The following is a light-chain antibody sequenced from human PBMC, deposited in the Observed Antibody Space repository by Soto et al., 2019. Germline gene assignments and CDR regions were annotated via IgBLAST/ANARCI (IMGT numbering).Light chain of an antibody. CDR3: QQHYYLPPWT. CDR2: AAS. Sequence: DILMIDGRRSISESVGDTITITCRASQSISTYLDWYQVTPGKAPKVLIYAASTLQDGVPSRFSGSGSGTDFTLTINSPQPEDFATYYCQQHYYLPPWTFGQGTKVDI. V-gene: IGKV1-39*01. CDR1: QSISTY. J-gene: IGKJ1*01.